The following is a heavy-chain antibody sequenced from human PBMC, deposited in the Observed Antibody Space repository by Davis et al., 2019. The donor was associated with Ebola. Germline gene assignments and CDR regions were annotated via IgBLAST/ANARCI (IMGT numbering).Heavy chain of an antibody. J-gene: IGHJ4*02. Sequence: GGSLRLSCATSGFTFTYSGIHWVRQAPGKGLEWVAVISFDGSDTYYADSVKGRSTISRDNSKTTVDLQMNSLRPEDTALYYCAKDARGGYYYADFWGQGTLVTDSS. CDR3: AKDARGGYYYADF. V-gene: IGHV3-30*18. D-gene: IGHD3-22*01. CDR2: ISFDGSDT. CDR1: GFTFTYSG.